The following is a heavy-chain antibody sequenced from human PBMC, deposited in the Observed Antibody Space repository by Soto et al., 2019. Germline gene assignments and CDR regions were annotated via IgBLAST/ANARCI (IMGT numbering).Heavy chain of an antibody. Sequence: PGGSLRLSCAASGLTFSRYTMHWVRQAPGKGLEWVAVISYDGNNKYYADSVKGQFTISRDNSKNTLSLQMNSLRPEDTAVYYCARFRSERPFDYWGQGTLVTVSS. J-gene: IGHJ4*02. CDR2: ISYDGNNK. CDR3: ARFRSERPFDY. V-gene: IGHV3-30-3*01. CDR1: GLTFSRYT.